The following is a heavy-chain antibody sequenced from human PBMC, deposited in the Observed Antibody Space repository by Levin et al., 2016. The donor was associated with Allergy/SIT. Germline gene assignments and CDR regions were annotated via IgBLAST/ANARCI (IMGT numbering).Heavy chain of an antibody. V-gene: IGHV4-39*01. CDR2: MDYSGNT. D-gene: IGHD3-3*01. Sequence: PGKGLEWIGSMDYSGNTYYNPSLKSRVTISVDTSKNQFSLKLSSVTAADTAVYYCARQVVPYDFWSGYYTHYYYYGMDVWGQGTTVTVSS. J-gene: IGHJ6*02. CDR3: ARQVVPYDFWSGYYTHYYYYGMDV.